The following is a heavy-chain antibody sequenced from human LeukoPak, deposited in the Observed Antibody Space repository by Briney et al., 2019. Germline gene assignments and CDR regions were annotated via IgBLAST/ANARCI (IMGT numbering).Heavy chain of an antibody. CDR2: ISGSGGST. Sequence: GGSLRLSCAASGFTFSSYAMTWVRQAPGKGLELVSVISGSGGSTYYADSVKGRFTISRDNSKNTVYLQMNSLRVEDMAVYYCVKRQCSGGSCYFIDYWGQGTLVTVSS. CDR3: VKRQCSGGSCYFIDY. CDR1: GFTFSSYA. V-gene: IGHV3-23*01. D-gene: IGHD2-15*01. J-gene: IGHJ4*02.